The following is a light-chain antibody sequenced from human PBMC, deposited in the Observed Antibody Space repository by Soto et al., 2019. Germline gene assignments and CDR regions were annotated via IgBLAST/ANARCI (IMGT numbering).Light chain of an antibody. V-gene: IGKV3-11*01. Sequence: EIVLTPSPATLSLSPLERANLSCSASPSVTNFLAWYQQKPGQAPRLLIYGAFNRATGIPARFSGSGSGTDSTLTISSLEPEDSAVYYCQQRNVWPPVTFGQGTRLAIK. CDR1: PSVTNF. CDR2: GAF. CDR3: QQRNVWPPVT. J-gene: IGKJ5*01.